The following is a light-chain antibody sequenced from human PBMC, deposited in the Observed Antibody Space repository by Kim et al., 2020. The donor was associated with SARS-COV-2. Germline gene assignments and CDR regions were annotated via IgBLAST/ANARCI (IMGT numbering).Light chain of an antibody. Sequence: LSPEERATLSCRARQSVSSYLAWYQQNPGQAPRLLIYDAFNRATGIPARFSGSGSGPDFTLTISSLEPEDFAVYYCQQRRIWPITFGQGTRLDSK. V-gene: IGKV3-11*01. CDR2: DAF. CDR3: QQRRIWPIT. CDR1: QSVSSY. J-gene: IGKJ5*01.